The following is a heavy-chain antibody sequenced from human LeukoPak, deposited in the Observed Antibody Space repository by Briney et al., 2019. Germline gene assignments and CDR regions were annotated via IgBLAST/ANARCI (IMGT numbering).Heavy chain of an antibody. V-gene: IGHV3-30*03. CDR2: ISYDGSNK. Sequence: QPGRSLRLSCATSGFTFSNYGMHWVRQAPGKGLEWVAVISYDGSNKYYADSVKGRFTISRDNSKNTLYLQMNSLRAEDTAVYYCARDRGHRWELLLSAFDIWGQGTMVTVSS. D-gene: IGHD1-26*01. CDR1: GFTFSNYG. J-gene: IGHJ3*02. CDR3: ARDRGHRWELLLSAFDI.